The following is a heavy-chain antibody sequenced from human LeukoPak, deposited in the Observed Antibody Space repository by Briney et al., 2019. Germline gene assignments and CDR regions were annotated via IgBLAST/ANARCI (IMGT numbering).Heavy chain of an antibody. CDR1: GGSISSSSYY. CDR2: IYYSGST. J-gene: IGHJ5*02. CDR3: ARKTTVTKRGNWFDP. Sequence: SETLSLTCTVSGGSISSSSYYWGWIRQPPGKGLEWIGSIYYSGSTYYNPSLKSRVTISVDTSKNQFSLKLTSVTAADTAVYYCARKTTVTKRGNWFDPWGQGTLVTVSS. V-gene: IGHV4-39*07. D-gene: IGHD4-17*01.